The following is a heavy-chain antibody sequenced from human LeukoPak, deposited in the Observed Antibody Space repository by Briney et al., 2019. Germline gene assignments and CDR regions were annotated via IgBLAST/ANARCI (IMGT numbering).Heavy chain of an antibody. V-gene: IGHV4-4*07. J-gene: IGHJ6*04. CDR1: GGSISSYY. Sequence: SETLSLTCTVSGGSISSYYWSRIRQPAGKGLEWIGRIYTSGSTNYNPSLKSRVTMSVDTSKNQFSLKLSPVTAADTAVYYCARDAGVRCSGGSCYRLDVWGKGTTVTVSS. CDR2: IYTSGST. CDR3: ARDAGVRCSGGSCYRLDV. D-gene: IGHD2-15*01.